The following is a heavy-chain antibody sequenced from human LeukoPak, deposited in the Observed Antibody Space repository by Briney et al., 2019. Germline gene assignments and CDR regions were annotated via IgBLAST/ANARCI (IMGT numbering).Heavy chain of an antibody. D-gene: IGHD5-18*01. CDR1: GGSISSYY. CDR2: IYYSGST. V-gene: IGHV4-59*01. CDR3: ARVDTAILWFDP. Sequence: ASETLSLTYTVSGGSISSYYWSWIRQPPGKGLEWIGYIYYSGSTNYNPSLKSRVTISVDTSKNQFSLKLSSVTAADTVVYYCARVDTAILWFDPWGQGTLVTVSS. J-gene: IGHJ5*02.